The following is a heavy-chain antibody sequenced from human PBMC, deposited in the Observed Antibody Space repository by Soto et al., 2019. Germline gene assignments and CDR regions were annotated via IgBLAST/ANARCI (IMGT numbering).Heavy chain of an antibody. Sequence: PGGSLRLSCAASGFTVSSNYMSWVRQAPGKGLEWVSVIYSGGSTYYADSVKGRFTISRHNSKNTLYLQMNSLRAEDTAVYYCARDHDDFWSGGPMDVWGKGTTVTVS. CDR1: GFTVSSNY. J-gene: IGHJ6*03. V-gene: IGHV3-53*04. CDR3: ARDHDDFWSGGPMDV. CDR2: IYSGGST. D-gene: IGHD3-3*01.